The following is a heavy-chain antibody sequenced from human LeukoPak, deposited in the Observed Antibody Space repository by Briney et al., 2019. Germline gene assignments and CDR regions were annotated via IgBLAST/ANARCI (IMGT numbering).Heavy chain of an antibody. Sequence: GGSLRLSCAASGFTVSSNYMSWVRQAPGKGLEWVSVIYSGGSTYYADSVKGRFTISRDNSKNTLYLQMNSLRAEDTAVYYCARDRSYYGSGSYYDYWGQGTLVTVSS. CDR3: ARDRSYYGSGSYYDY. CDR2: IYSGGST. J-gene: IGHJ4*02. D-gene: IGHD3-10*01. V-gene: IGHV3-53*01. CDR1: GFTVSSNY.